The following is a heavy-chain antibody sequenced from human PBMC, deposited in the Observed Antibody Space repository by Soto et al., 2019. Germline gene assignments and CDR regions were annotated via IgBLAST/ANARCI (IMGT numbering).Heavy chain of an antibody. CDR3: ARHQGTTGTENYYYGMDV. CDR2: IYYSGST. V-gene: IGHV4-39*01. Sequence: SETLSLTCTVSGGSISSSSYYWGWIRQPPGKGLEWIGSIYYSGSTYYNPSLKSRVTISVDTSKNQFSLKLGSVTAADTAVYYCARHQGTTGTENYYYGMDVWGQGTTVT. J-gene: IGHJ6*02. D-gene: IGHD1-1*01. CDR1: GGSISSSSYY.